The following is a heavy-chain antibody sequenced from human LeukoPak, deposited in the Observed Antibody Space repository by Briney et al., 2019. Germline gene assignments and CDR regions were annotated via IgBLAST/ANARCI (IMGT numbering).Heavy chain of an antibody. Sequence: QPGGSLRLSCAASGFTFSSYSMNWVRQAPGKGLEWVAFIRYDGSNKYYADSVKGRFTISRDNSKNTLYLQINSLRAEDTAVYYCAKDRTTVTTFHVLDYWGQGTLVTVSS. V-gene: IGHV3-30*02. D-gene: IGHD4-17*01. CDR3: AKDRTTVTTFHVLDY. J-gene: IGHJ4*02. CDR2: IRYDGSNK. CDR1: GFTFSSYS.